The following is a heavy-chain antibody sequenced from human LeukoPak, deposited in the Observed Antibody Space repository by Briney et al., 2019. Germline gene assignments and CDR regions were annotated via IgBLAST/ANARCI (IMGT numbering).Heavy chain of an antibody. V-gene: IGHV3-53*01. CDR3: ARDSVYGYFDY. CDR2: IYSGGST. CDR1: GFTVSCNY. D-gene: IGHD2/OR15-2a*01. J-gene: IGHJ4*02. Sequence: GGSLRLSCAASGFTVSCNYMSWVRQAPGKGLEWVSVIYSGGSTYYADSVKGRFTISRDNSKNTLYLQMNSLRAEDTAVYYCARDSVYGYFDYWGQGTLVTVSS.